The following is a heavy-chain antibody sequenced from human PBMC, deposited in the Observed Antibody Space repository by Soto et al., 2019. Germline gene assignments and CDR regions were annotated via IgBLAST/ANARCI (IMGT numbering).Heavy chain of an antibody. Sequence: EVQLLESGGGLVQPGGSLRLSCAASGFTFSSYAMSWVRQALGKGLEWVSAISGSGGSTYYADSVKGRFTISRDNSKNTLYLQMNSLRAEDTAVYYCARSYYDYIWGSSPTPYYFDYWGQGTLVTVSS. D-gene: IGHD3-16*01. CDR3: ARSYYDYIWGSSPTPYYFDY. J-gene: IGHJ4*02. CDR1: GFTFSSYA. CDR2: ISGSGGST. V-gene: IGHV3-23*01.